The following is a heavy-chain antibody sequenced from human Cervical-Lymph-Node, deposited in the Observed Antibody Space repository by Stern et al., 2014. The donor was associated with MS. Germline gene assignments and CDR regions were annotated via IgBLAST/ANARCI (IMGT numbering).Heavy chain of an antibody. CDR2: IWADGSDE. D-gene: IGHD3-16*01. Sequence: QVQLVESGGGVVQPGRSLRLSCAASGFPFTGYAIHWVRQAPGKGLEWVALIWADGSDEHYGDPVKGRFTISRDNAWKTVYLQMNSLRVEDTAVYYCARVGALSHVFPINGMDVWGQGTTVTVSS. CDR3: ARVGALSHVFPINGMDV. V-gene: IGHV3-33*01. CDR1: GFPFTGYA. J-gene: IGHJ6*02.